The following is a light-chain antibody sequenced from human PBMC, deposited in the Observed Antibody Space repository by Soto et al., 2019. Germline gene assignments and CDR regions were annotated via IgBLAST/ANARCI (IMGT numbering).Light chain of an antibody. CDR2: GNS. CDR3: QSYDSTLSSVV. J-gene: IGLJ2*01. V-gene: IGLV1-40*01. Sequence: QSVLTQPPSVSGAPGQRVTISCTGSSSNIGAGYDVHWYQQLPGTAPKLLIYGNSNRPSGVPDRFSGSKSGPPASLAITGLQAEDEADYYCQSYDSTLSSVVFGGGTKLTVL. CDR1: SSNIGAGYD.